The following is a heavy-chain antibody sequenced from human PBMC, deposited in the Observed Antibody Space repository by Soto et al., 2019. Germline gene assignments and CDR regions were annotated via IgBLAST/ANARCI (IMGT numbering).Heavy chain of an antibody. CDR3: AKDAVYNDGLWLVSD. CDR2: ITGGGNT. V-gene: IGHV3-23*01. CDR1: GFSFSYA. D-gene: IGHD2-21*01. J-gene: IGHJ4*02. Sequence: SGFSFSYAIIWVRQAPGKGQEWVSGITGGGNTEYAASVKGRFTISRDNSKNTVFLQMNSLRAEDTAMYYCAKDAVYNDGLWLVSDWGQGTLVTVSS.